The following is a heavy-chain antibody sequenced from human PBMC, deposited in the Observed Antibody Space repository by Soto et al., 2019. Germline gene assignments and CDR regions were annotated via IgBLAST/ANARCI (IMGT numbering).Heavy chain of an antibody. CDR3: AKPSQDALHSYGMDV. CDR1: EFTFSSYA. J-gene: IGHJ6*02. Sequence: EVQLLESGGGLVQPGGSLRLSCAGSEFTFSSYAMSWVRQAPGKGLEWVSGISGSGGSTYYADPVKCWFTNSRDNSQNILYLQMTRLRAEDTAVYYRAKPSQDALHSYGMDVWDQGTTVTVSS. V-gene: IGHV3-23*01. CDR2: ISGSGGST.